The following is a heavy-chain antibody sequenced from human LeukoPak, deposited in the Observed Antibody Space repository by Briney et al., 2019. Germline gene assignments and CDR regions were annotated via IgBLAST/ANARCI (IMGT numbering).Heavy chain of an antibody. CDR2: IKTGNGNT. Sequence: ASVKVACKTSGYTFSNYGMHWVRQAPRQSLEWMGWIKTGNGNTKSSQKFQDRVTLTRDTSASTAYMELNSLSSEDTAVYYCARVPLHDTSGRYYPHWGQGTLVTVSS. D-gene: IGHD1-26*01. V-gene: IGHV1-3*04. J-gene: IGHJ1*01. CDR1: GYTFSNYG. CDR3: ARVPLHDTSGRYYPH.